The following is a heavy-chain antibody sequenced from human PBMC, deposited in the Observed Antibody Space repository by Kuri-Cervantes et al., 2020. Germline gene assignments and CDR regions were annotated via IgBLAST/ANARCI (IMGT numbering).Heavy chain of an antibody. J-gene: IGHJ4*02. D-gene: IGHD2-15*01. Sequence: GGSLRLSCAASGFTVSSNYMSWVRQAPGKGLEWVSVIYSGGSTYYADSVKGRFTISRDNAKNSLYLQMNSLRAEDTAVYYCARDQAYCSGGSCPIDYWGQGTLVTVSS. CDR2: IYSGGST. CDR3: ARDQAYCSGGSCPIDY. CDR1: GFTVSSNY. V-gene: IGHV3-53*01.